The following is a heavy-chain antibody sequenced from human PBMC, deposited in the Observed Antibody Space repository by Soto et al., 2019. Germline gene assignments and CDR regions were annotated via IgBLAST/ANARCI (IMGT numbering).Heavy chain of an antibody. V-gene: IGHV4-59*11. CDR1: GGSISSHY. J-gene: IGHJ6*04. CDR3: ARDRREASGIDV. Sequence: QVQLEESGPGLVKPSETLSLTCTVSGGSISSHYWSWVRQAPGKGLEWIGCIYYRGNTFYNPSLQSRSTRSVDTSNNQFSLKLDSVTPADTAVYYCARDRREASGIDVWGKGTAVPVSS. CDR2: IYYRGNT.